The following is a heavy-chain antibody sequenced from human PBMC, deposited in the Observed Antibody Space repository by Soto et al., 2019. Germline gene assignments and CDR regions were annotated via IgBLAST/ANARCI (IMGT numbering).Heavy chain of an antibody. V-gene: IGHV2-5*02. J-gene: IGHJ4*02. CDR2: IYWDDDK. CDR3: AHIVVAGLGYYFDY. Sequence: QITLKESGPTLVKPTQILTLTCTFSGFSLRSTRMTVGWIRQPPGKAREWLALIYWDDDKRYSPFLKSRLTITKDTSKNQVVLTMSNMDPVDTARYYCAHIVVAGLGYYFDYWGQGTLVTVSS. CDR1: GFSLRSTRMT. D-gene: IGHD6-19*01.